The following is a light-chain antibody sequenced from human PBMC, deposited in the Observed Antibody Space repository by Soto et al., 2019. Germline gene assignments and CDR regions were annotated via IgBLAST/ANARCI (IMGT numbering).Light chain of an antibody. CDR3: QQYNNRPRT. CDR2: GAS. CDR1: QTINNN. Sequence: VMTQAPATLSVSPGGRGTLSCMASQTINNNVAWYQLKDGQVPRLVIYGASTRATDIPARFSGSGSGTEFTLTISSLQSEDFAVYYCQQYNNRPRTFGQGTKVDI. V-gene: IGKV3-15*01. J-gene: IGKJ1*01.